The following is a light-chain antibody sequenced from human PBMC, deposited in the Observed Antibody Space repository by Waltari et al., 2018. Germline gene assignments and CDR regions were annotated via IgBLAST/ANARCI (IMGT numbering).Light chain of an antibody. CDR2: DDS. CDR3: QVWDSSSDHVV. V-gene: IGLV3-21*02. CDR1: NIGSKS. Sequence: SYVLTQPPSVSVAPGQTARITCGGNNIGSKSVHWYQQKPGQAPVLVVYDDSDRPSGIPGRFSGSNSGNTATRTISRVEAGDEADYYCQVWDSSSDHVVFGGGTKLTVL. J-gene: IGLJ2*01.